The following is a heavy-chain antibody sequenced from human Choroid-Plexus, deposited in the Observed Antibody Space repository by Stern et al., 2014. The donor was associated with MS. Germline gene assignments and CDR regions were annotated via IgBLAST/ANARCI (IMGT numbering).Heavy chain of an antibody. CDR2: ISYDGSK. V-gene: IGHV3-30*18. J-gene: IGHJ4*02. CDR3: AKDRQYLTFFFDF. D-gene: IGHD2/OR15-2a*01. CDR1: GFSFSSFG. Sequence: MQLVESGGGVVQPGRPLRLSCAASGFSFSSFGMHWVRQAPGKGLEGVAVISYDGSKDYADSVKGRFAISRDNSKNTLYLQMNSLRAEDTAVYYCAKDRQYLTFFFDFWGQGSLVTVSS.